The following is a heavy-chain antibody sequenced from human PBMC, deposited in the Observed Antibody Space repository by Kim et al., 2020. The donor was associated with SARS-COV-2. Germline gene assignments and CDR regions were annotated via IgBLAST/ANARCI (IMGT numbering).Heavy chain of an antibody. J-gene: IGHJ6*02. D-gene: IGHD1-26*01. Sequence: YADSVKGRFTISRDNSRDTLNLQMNSLGAEDTAVYYCVKNSGSGIYSGWGVWGQGTTVTVSS. V-gene: IGHV3-23*01. CDR3: VKNSGSGIYSGWGV.